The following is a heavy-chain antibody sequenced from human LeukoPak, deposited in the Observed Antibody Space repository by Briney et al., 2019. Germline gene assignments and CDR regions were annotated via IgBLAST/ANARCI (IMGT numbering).Heavy chain of an antibody. J-gene: IGHJ4*02. CDR1: GGSFSGYY. CDR3: ARHALWFGELLP. Sequence: SETLSLTCAVYGGSFSGYYWSWIRQPPGKGLEWIGEINHSGSTNYNPSLKNRVTISVDTSKNQFSLKLSSVTAADTAVYYCARHALWFGELLPWGQGTLVTVSS. CDR2: INHSGST. V-gene: IGHV4-34*01. D-gene: IGHD3-10*01.